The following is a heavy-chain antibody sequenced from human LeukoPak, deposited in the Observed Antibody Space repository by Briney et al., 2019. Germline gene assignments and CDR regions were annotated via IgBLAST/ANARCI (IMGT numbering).Heavy chain of an antibody. CDR3: AKDMPGYYGSGSYYNVGFDY. Sequence: GRSLRLSCAASGFTFGDYAMHWVRQAPGKGLEWVSGISWNSGSIGYADSVKGRFTISRDSAKNSLYLQMNSLRAEDTALYYCAKDMPGYYGSGSYYNVGFDYWGQGTLVTVSS. J-gene: IGHJ4*02. CDR1: GFTFGDYA. CDR2: ISWNSGSI. V-gene: IGHV3-9*01. D-gene: IGHD3-10*01.